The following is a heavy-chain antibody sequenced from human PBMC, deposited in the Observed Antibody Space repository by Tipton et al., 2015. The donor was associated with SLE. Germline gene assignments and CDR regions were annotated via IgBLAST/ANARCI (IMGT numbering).Heavy chain of an antibody. V-gene: IGHV4-39*07. J-gene: IGHJ4*02. D-gene: IGHD3-10*01. CDR3: ARERQGYGSEPFFDY. CDR1: GDSISTGYYY. Sequence: TLSLTCNVSGDSISTGYYYWGWIRQPPGKGLEWIGSVYYSGSTYYNPSLKSRVTISVDTSKNQFSLKLSSVTAADTAVYYCARERQGYGSEPFFDYWGQGTLVTVSS. CDR2: VYYSGST.